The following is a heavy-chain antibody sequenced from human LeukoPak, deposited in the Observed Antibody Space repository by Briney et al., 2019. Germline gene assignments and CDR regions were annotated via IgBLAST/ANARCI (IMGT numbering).Heavy chain of an antibody. CDR3: ARDWGELELLHY. D-gene: IGHD1-7*01. Sequence: ASVKVSCKASGYTFTGYYMHWVRQAPGQGLEWMGWINPNSGGTNYAQKFQGRVTMTRDTSISTAYMELSRLRSDDTAVYYCARDWGELELLHYWGQGTLATVSS. V-gene: IGHV1-2*02. CDR1: GYTFTGYY. J-gene: IGHJ4*02. CDR2: INPNSGGT.